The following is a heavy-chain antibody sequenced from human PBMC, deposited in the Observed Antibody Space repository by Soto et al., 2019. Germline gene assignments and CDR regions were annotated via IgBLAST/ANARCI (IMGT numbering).Heavy chain of an antibody. CDR2: IYHSGST. D-gene: IGHD5-18*01. V-gene: IGHV4-4*02. CDR1: GGSISSSNW. Sequence: SETLSLTCAVSGGSISSSNWWSWVRQPPGKGLEWIGEIYHSGSTNYNPSLKSRVTISVDKSKNQSSLKLSSVTAADTAVYYCARDGGYSYGLVGMDVWGQGTTVTVSS. J-gene: IGHJ6*02. CDR3: ARDGGYSYGLVGMDV.